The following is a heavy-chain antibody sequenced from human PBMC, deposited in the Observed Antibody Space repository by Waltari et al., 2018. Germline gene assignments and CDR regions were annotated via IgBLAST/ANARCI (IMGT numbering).Heavy chain of an antibody. V-gene: IGHV1-2*04. CDR1: GYTFTDFY. J-gene: IGHJ4*02. CDR3: ARGAAGHADY. Sequence: QVQLVQSGAEVKKPGASVKVSCEPPGYTFTDFYIHWVRQAPGQGLEWMGWIHPNSGDTNYAQKFQGWVTMTRDTSISTAFMELTSDDTAVYFCARGAAGHADYWGQGTLVTVSS. D-gene: IGHD3-10*01. CDR2: IHPNSGDT.